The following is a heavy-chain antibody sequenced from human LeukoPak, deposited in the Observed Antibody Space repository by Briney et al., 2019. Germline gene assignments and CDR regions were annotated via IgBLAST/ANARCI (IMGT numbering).Heavy chain of an antibody. CDR3: ATTTVTVPREDY. J-gene: IGHJ4*02. V-gene: IGHV3-7*01. D-gene: IGHD4-17*01. CDR2: IKQDGSEK. CDR1: GFTFSSYW. Sequence: GGSPRLSCAASGFTFSSYWMSWVRQAPGKGLEWVANIKQDGSEKYYVDSVKGRFTISRDNAKNSLYLQMNSLRAEDTAVYYCATTTVTVPREDYWGQGTLVTVSS.